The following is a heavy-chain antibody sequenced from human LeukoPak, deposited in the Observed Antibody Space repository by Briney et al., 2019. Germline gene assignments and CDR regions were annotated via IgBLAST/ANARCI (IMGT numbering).Heavy chain of an antibody. D-gene: IGHD3-10*01. Sequence: GGSLRLSCAASGFTFSSYGMHWVRRAPGKGLEWVAVIWYDGSNKYYADSVKGRFTISRDNSKNTLYLQMNSLRAEDTAVYYCARDMAYFDYWGQGTLVTVSS. CDR1: GFTFSSYG. J-gene: IGHJ4*02. CDR3: ARDMAYFDY. CDR2: IWYDGSNK. V-gene: IGHV3-33*01.